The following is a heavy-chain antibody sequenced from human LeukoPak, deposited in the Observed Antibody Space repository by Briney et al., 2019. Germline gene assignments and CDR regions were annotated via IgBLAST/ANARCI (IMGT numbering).Heavy chain of an antibody. D-gene: IGHD6-19*01. CDR1: GGSFSGYY. CDR3: ARGPYSSGHPRSWFDP. Sequence: SETLSLTCAVYGGSFSGYYWSWIRQPPGKGLEWIGEINHSGSTNYNPSLKSRVTISVDTSKNQFSLKLSSVTAADTAVYYCARGPYSSGHPRSWFDPWGQGTLVTVSS. CDR2: INHSGST. J-gene: IGHJ5*02. V-gene: IGHV4-34*01.